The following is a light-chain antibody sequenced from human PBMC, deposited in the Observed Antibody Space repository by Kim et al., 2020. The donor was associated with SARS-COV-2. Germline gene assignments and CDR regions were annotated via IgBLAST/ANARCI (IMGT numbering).Light chain of an antibody. Sequence: SSELTQDPAVSVALGQTVRITCQGDSLRSYYASWYQQKPGQAPVRVIYGKNNRPSGIPDRFSSSSSGNTASLTITGAQAEDEADYYCNSWDSSGNHWVFGGGTQLTVL. CDR2: GKN. J-gene: IGLJ3*02. V-gene: IGLV3-19*02. CDR3: NSWDSSGNHWV. CDR1: SLRSYY.